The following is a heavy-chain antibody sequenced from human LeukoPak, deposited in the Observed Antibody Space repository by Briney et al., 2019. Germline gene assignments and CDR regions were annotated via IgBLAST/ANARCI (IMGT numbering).Heavy chain of an antibody. D-gene: IGHD6-6*01. V-gene: IGHV4-34*01. CDR3: AVSAAALFDP. CDR2: INRSGST. CDR1: GGSFSGYF. J-gene: IGHJ5*02. Sequence: SETLSLTCAIYGGSFSGYFWSWFRQPPGKGLEWIGEINRSGSTNYNSSLSLKSRVTISVDTSKNQFSLKLSSVTAADTAVYYCAVSAAALFDPWGLGTLVTVSS.